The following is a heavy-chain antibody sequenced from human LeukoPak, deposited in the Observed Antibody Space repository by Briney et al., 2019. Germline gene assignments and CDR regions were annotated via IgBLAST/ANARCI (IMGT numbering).Heavy chain of an antibody. D-gene: IGHD3-10*01. J-gene: IGHJ3*02. V-gene: IGHV3-53*01. CDR2: IYSGGST. Sequence: GGSLRLSCAASGFTVSSNYMSWVREAPGGGLERVSVIYSGGSTYYADSVNGRFTISRDNSKNTLYLQMNSLRDEDTAVYYCASLPRPYYYGSGAADAFDIWGQGTMVTVSS. CDR1: GFTVSSNY. CDR3: ASLPRPYYYGSGAADAFDI.